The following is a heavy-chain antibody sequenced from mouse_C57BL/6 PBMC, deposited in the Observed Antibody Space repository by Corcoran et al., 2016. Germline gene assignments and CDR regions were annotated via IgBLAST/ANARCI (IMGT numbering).Heavy chain of an antibody. CDR3: ARQEPSYYAMDY. J-gene: IGHJ4*01. V-gene: IGHV1-26*01. CDR2: INPNNGGT. CDR1: GYTFTDYY. Sequence: EVQLQQSRPELVKPGASVKISCKASGYTFTDYYMNWVKQSHGKSLEWIGDINPNNGGTSYNQKFKGKATLTVDKSSSTAYMELRSLTSEDSAVYYCARQEPSYYAMDYWGQGTSVTVSS.